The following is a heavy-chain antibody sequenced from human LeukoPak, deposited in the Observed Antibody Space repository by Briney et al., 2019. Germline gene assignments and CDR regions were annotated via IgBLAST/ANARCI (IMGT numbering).Heavy chain of an antibody. J-gene: IGHJ5*02. CDR3: AGDIAAVNISGSRLDP. V-gene: IGHV4-59*08. Sequence: PSETLSLTCTVSGGSISSDFWSWIRQPPGKGLEWIGYISYSGITNYNPSLKSRVTISVDTSKNQFSLRLRSVTAADTAVYFCAGDIAAVNISGSRLDPWGQGTLVTVSS. CDR2: ISYSGIT. D-gene: IGHD6-13*01. CDR1: GGSISSDF.